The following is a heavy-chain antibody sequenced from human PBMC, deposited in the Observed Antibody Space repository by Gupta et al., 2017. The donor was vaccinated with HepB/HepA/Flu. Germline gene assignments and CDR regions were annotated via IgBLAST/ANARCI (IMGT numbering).Heavy chain of an antibody. D-gene: IGHD2-8*02. V-gene: IGHV3-48*03. Sequence: EVQLVESGGGLVQPGGSLRFSCAASGFTFSDYEVNWVRQAPGKGLGWVSYISSRGSTRYYADSVKGRFSISRDNAKNLVYLQMNSLRADDTGVYYCARVPGGGNYGMDVWGQGTTVTVS. CDR3: ARVPGGGNYGMDV. CDR1: GFTFSDYE. J-gene: IGHJ6*02. CDR2: ISSRGSTR.